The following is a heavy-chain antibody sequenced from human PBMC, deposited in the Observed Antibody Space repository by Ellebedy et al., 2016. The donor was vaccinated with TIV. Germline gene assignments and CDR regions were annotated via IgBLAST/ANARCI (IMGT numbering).Heavy chain of an antibody. V-gene: IGHV3-23*01. J-gene: IGHJ3*02. CDR1: GFTFSSYA. CDR3: AKDNTMIVVVDAFDI. D-gene: IGHD3-22*01. Sequence: GESLKISCAASGFTFSSYAMSWVRQAPGKGLEWVSAISGSGGSTYYADSVKGRFTISRDNSKNTLYLQMNSLRAEDTAVYYCAKDNTMIVVVDAFDIWGQGTMVTVSS. CDR2: ISGSGGST.